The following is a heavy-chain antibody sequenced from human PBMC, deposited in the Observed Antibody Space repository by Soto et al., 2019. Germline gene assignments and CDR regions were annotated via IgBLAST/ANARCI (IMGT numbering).Heavy chain of an antibody. V-gene: IGHV4-31*03. D-gene: IGHD5-12*01. CDR3: ARVTTVATIHVDY. Sequence: QVQLQESGPGLVKPSQTLSLTCTVSGGSISSGGYYWSWIRQHPGKGLEWIGYIYYSGSTYYNPSLKSRVXXSXDXXKNHFSLKLSSVTAADTAVYYCARVTTVATIHVDYWGQGTLVTVSS. CDR1: GGSISSGGYY. J-gene: IGHJ4*02. CDR2: IYYSGST.